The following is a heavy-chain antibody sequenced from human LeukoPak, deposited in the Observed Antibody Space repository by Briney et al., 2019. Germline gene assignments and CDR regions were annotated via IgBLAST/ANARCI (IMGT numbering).Heavy chain of an antibody. V-gene: IGHV3-30*04. CDR2: ISHHGSDQ. CDR3: AAQPCSVGRCYLDY. Sequence: GGSLRLSCAASGVAFSSLAMHWVRQAPGKGLEWVAVISHHGSDQYYADSVKGRFTISRDNSKNTLYPQMNSLGAEDTAVYYCAAQPCSVGRCYLDYWGQGTLVTVSS. J-gene: IGHJ4*02. CDR1: GVAFSSLA. D-gene: IGHD2-15*01.